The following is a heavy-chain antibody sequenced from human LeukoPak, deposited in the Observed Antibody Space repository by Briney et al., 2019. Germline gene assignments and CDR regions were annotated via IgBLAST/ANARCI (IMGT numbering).Heavy chain of an antibody. Sequence: GGSLRLSCAASGFTFSSYSMNWVRQAPGKGLEWVSSISSSSSYIYYADSVKGRFTISRDNAKNSLYLQMNSLRAEDTAVYYCARDLGFGSSSGWVFAPADYWGQGTLVTVSS. V-gene: IGHV3-21*01. J-gene: IGHJ4*02. CDR3: ARDLGFGSSSGWVFAPADY. D-gene: IGHD6-19*01. CDR2: ISSSSSYI. CDR1: GFTFSSYS.